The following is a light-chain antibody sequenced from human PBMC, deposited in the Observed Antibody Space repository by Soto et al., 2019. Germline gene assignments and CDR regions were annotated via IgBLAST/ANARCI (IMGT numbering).Light chain of an antibody. CDR2: AAS. CDR1: QSISNH. Sequence: DIQMTQSPSSLSASVGDRVTITCRASQSISNHLNWYQQKPGKAPKLLISAASDLHSGVPSRFSGGGSGTDCSHTISTLQPEDFATYSGEQSYSTPMYTFGQGTKVEIK. CDR3: EQSYSTPMYT. J-gene: IGKJ2*01. V-gene: IGKV1-39*01.